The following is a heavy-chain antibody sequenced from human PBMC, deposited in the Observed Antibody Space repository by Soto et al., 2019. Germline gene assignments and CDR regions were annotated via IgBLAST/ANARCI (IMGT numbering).Heavy chain of an antibody. CDR1: GYTFTNYD. J-gene: IGHJ4*02. CDR3: ARSVGGSNVILDY. Sequence: GASVKVSCKASGYTFTNYDINWVRQATGQGPEWMGWMNPDSGHTGYVQKFQGRVTMTRNTAISTAYMELSNLRSEDTAVYYCARSVGGSNVILDYWGQGALVTVSS. V-gene: IGHV1-8*01. D-gene: IGHD3-10*01. CDR2: MNPDSGHT.